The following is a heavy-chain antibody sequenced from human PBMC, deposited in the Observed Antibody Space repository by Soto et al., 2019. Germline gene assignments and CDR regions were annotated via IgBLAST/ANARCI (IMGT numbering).Heavy chain of an antibody. D-gene: IGHD6-25*01. V-gene: IGHV4-59*01. CDR2: TYHRGST. CDR3: ARIGGYHGPPDY. Sequence: NPSETVSLTCSVSGVSISSYFWSWIRQAPGRGLEWIGYTYHRGSTNYSPSLKSRVAISLDTSENQFSLKVNSVTAADTAVYYCARIGGYHGPPDYPGPTPPVTLSS. CDR1: GVSISSYF. J-gene: IGHJ4*02.